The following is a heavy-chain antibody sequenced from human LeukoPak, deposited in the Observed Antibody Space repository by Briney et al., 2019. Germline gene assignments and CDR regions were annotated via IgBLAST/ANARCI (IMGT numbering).Heavy chain of an antibody. J-gene: IGHJ4*02. Sequence: QPGRSLRLSCAASGFTLTTFGIHWVRQAPGKGLEWVAAISPHGNIEYYTDSVKGQFTISRDNSKNMIYLQMNSLRGEDSAVYYCAKINNNDDYWGQGNLVTVSS. CDR2: ISPHGNIE. V-gene: IGHV3-30*18. D-gene: IGHD1/OR15-1a*01. CDR3: AKINNNDDY. CDR1: GFTLTTFG.